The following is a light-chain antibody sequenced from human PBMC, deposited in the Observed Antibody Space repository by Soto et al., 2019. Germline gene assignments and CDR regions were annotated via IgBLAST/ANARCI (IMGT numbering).Light chain of an antibody. CDR3: QQFDSSVT. Sequence: EIVLTQSPGSLSLSPGERATLSCRASQSVSSTFFDWYQQRPGQAPRLLMYGASSRATGIPERFSGSGSGTDFTLTISRLEPEDFAVYYWQQFDSSVTFGQGTKVEIK. CDR2: GAS. J-gene: IGKJ1*01. V-gene: IGKV3-20*01. CDR1: QSVSSTF.